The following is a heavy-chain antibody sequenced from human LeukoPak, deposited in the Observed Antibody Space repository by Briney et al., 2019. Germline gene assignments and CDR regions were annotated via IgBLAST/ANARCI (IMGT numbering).Heavy chain of an antibody. V-gene: IGHV3-30*02. CDR1: GIPFTTSD. J-gene: IGHJ3*02. D-gene: IGHD3-9*01. Sequence: GGSLGLSCAASGIPFTTSDMHWVRQAPGKGLEWVAFIRNDGSNTYYADSVKGRFTISRDNAKNSLYLQMNSLRAEDTAVYYCARSKRRYFDWLLSSDAFDIWGQGTMVTVSS. CDR2: IRNDGSNT. CDR3: ARSKRRYFDWLLSSDAFDI.